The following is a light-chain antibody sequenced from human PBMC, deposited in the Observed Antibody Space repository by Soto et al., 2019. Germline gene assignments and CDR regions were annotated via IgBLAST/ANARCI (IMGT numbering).Light chain of an antibody. CDR3: REYQYSNK. Sequence: EIVMTQSPATLSVSPGERATLSCRASQSVSSKLAWYQQKPGQAPRLLIYGASTRATGIPARFSGSGSETEFTHTISRLQSEEFAVYYCREYQYSNKFGQGTKVESK. CDR2: GAS. V-gene: IGKV3-15*01. CDR1: QSVSSK. J-gene: IGKJ1*01.